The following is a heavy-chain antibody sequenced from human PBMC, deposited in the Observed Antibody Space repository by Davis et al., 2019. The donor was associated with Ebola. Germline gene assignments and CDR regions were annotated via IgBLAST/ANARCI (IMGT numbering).Heavy chain of an antibody. Sequence: ASVKVSCKTSGYTFTNYDINWVRQATGQGLEWMGWLNPNSGNTDSTHKFQGRLTMTKNISIGSAYMELSTLTSEDTAVYYCARRVYSRSGFDSWGQGTLVTVSS. V-gene: IGHV1-8*01. CDR1: GYTFTNYD. J-gene: IGHJ4*02. D-gene: IGHD2-8*01. CDR3: ARRVYSRSGFDS. CDR2: LNPNSGNT.